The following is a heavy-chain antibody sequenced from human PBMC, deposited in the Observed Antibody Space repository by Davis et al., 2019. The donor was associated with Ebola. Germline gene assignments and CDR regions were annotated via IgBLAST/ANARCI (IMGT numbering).Heavy chain of an antibody. CDR1: GGSISSSNSY. V-gene: IGHV4-61*09. CDR2: TFTTGGS. CDR3: ALNSSGSDLNAFDI. D-gene: IGHD6-19*01. Sequence: PSETLSLTCTVSGGSISSSNSYWSWVRQPAGKGLEWIGQTFTTGGSNYNPSLKSRVSISVDPSQNRFSLRLTSVSAADAGVYYCALNSSGSDLNAFDIWGRGTAVTVSS. J-gene: IGHJ3*02.